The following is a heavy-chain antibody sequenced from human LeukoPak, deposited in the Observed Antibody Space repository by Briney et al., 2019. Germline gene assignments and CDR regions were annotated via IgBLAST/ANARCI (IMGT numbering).Heavy chain of an antibody. Sequence: GASVKVSCKASGYTFTSYYMHWVRQAPGQGLEWMGGIIPIFGTANYAQKFQGRVTITADESTSTAYMELSSLRSEDTAVYYCARAWRELPSYYYYGMDVWGQGTTVTVSS. CDR2: IIPIFGTA. J-gene: IGHJ6*02. CDR1: GYTFTSYY. D-gene: IGHD1-26*01. V-gene: IGHV1-69*13. CDR3: ARAWRELPSYYYYGMDV.